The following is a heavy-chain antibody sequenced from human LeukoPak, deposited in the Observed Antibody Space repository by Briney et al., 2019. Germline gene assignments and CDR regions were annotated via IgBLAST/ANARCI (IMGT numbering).Heavy chain of an antibody. CDR3: VRDGPQSRLQYLYY. D-gene: IGHD3-16*01. CDR1: GYTFTSYG. V-gene: IGHV1-18*01. CDR2: ISAYNGNT. Sequence: GASVKVSCKASGYTFTSYGISWVRQAPGQGLEWMGWISAYNGNTNYAQKFQGRVTMTRDTSTSTVYMYLSSLRPEDTAVYYCVRDGPQSRLQYLYYWGQGTLVTVSS. J-gene: IGHJ4*02.